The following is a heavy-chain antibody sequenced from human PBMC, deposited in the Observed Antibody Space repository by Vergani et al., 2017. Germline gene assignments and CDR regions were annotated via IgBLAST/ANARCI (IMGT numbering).Heavy chain of an antibody. CDR1: GFTFSSYG. Sequence: QVQLVESGGGVVQPGRSLRLSCAASGFTFSSYGMHWVRQAPGKGLEWVAVIWYDGSNKYYADSMKGRFTISRDNSKNTLYLQMNSLRAEDTAVYYCARAHDRYCSSTSCYFDYWGQGTLVTVSS. J-gene: IGHJ4*02. D-gene: IGHD2-2*01. V-gene: IGHV3-33*01. CDR3: ARAHDRYCSSTSCYFDY. CDR2: IWYDGSNK.